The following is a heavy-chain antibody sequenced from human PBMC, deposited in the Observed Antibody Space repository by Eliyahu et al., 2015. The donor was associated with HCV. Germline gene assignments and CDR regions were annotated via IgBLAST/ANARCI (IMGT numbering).Heavy chain of an antibody. CDR1: GFTFSSYW. J-gene: IGHJ5*02. CDR2: INSDGSST. D-gene: IGHD3-10*01. CDR3: ARDLYYYGSGSYYPNPASNWFDP. V-gene: IGHV3-74*01. Sequence: EVQLVESGGGLVQPGGSLRLSCAASGFTFSSYWXHXXRQAPGKGLVWVSRINSDGSSTSYADSVKGRFTISRDNAKNTLYLQMNSLRAEDTAVYYCARDLYYYGSGSYYPNPASNWFDPWGQGTLVTVSS.